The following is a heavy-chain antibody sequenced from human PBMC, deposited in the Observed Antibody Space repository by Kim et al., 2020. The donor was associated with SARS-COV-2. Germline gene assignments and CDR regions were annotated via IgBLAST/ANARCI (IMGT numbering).Heavy chain of an antibody. CDR3: ARVYGDYDYYFDY. CDR2: IKQDGSEK. CDR1: GFTFSSYW. V-gene: IGHV3-7*04. Sequence: GGSLRLSCAASGFTFSSYWMSWVRQAPGKGLEWVANIKQDGSEKYYVDSAKGRFTISRDNAKNSLYLQMNSLRAEDTAVYYCARVYGDYDYYFDYWGQGTLVTVSS. D-gene: IGHD4-17*01. J-gene: IGHJ4*02.